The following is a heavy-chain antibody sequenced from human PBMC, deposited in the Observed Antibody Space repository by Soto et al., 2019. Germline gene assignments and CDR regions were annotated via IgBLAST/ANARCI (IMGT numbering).Heavy chain of an antibody. D-gene: IGHD3-3*01. J-gene: IGHJ4*02. CDR2: IYYSGST. CDR3: ARKAGDFWSGYGGFDY. Sequence: PSETLSLTCTVSGGSISSYYWTWIRQPPGKGLEWIGYIYYSGSTNYNPSLKSRVTISVDTSKNQFSLKLSSVTAADTAVYYCARKAGDFWSGYGGFDYWGQGTLVTVSS. CDR1: GGSISSYY. V-gene: IGHV4-59*08.